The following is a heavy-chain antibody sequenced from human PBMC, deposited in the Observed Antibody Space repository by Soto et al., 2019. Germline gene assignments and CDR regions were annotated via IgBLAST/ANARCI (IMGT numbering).Heavy chain of an antibody. J-gene: IGHJ6*02. CDR3: ARVGIFGVVIQRPYYYGMDV. CDR2: IYYSGST. CDR1: GGSISSGGYY. V-gene: IGHV4-31*03. D-gene: IGHD3-3*01. Sequence: PSETLSLTCTVSGGSISSGGYYWSWIRQHPGKGLGWIGYIYYSGSTYYNPSLKSRVTISVDTSNNQFSLKLSSVTAADTAVYYCARVGIFGVVIQRPYYYGMDVWGQGTTVTVSS.